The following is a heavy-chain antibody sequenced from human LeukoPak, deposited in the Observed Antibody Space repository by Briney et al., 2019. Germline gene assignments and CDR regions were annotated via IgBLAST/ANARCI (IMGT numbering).Heavy chain of an antibody. Sequence: ASMKVSCKASGYSFTGYYIHWVRQAPGQGLEWMGWINPNSGGTNYAQKFQGRVTMTRDTSISTAYMELSRLRSDDTAVYYCARAFEWELLLGDYWGQGTLVIVSS. CDR1: GYSFTGYY. D-gene: IGHD1-26*01. CDR3: ARAFEWELLLGDY. J-gene: IGHJ4*02. V-gene: IGHV1-2*02. CDR2: INPNSGGT.